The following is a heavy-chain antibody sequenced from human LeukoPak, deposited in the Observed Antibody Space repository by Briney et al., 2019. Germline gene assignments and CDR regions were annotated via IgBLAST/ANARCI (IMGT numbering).Heavy chain of an antibody. CDR3: ARHQWFGELGADY. CDR2: INQSGST. V-gene: IGHV4-34*01. J-gene: IGHJ4*02. D-gene: IGHD3-10*01. CDR1: GGSFSDYD. Sequence: SETLSLTCAVYGGSFSDYDWSWIRQPPGKGLEWIGEINQSGSTNCAPSLKSRVSMSIDTSKSQFSLNLRSVTAADTAVYYCARHQWFGELGADYWGQGTLVTVSS.